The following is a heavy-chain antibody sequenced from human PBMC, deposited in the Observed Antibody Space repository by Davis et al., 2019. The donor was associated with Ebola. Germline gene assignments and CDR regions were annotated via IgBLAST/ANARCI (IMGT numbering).Heavy chain of an antibody. CDR2: ISSSASYK. Sequence: GGSLRLSCAASGFTFNDYSMSWVRQAPGKGPEWVSSISSSASYKNYADSVKGRFTISRDDAKKSLYLQMDSLRAEDTAVYYCAQQLGDYGGNALRYWGQGTLVTVSS. CDR1: GFTFNDYS. D-gene: IGHD4-23*01. V-gene: IGHV3-11*06. J-gene: IGHJ4*02. CDR3: AQQLGDYGGNALRY.